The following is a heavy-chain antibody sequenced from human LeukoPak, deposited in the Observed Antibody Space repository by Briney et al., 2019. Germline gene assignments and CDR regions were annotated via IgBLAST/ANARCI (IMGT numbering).Heavy chain of an antibody. CDR3: AREGGVALFIRYFDL. Sequence: SVKVSCKASGGTFSSYAISWVRQAPGQGLEWMGGIIPIFGTANYAQKFQGRVTITADESTSTAYMELSSLRSEDTAVYYCAREGGVALFIRYFDLWGRGTLVTVSS. D-gene: IGHD3-3*01. CDR1: GGTFSSYA. CDR2: IIPIFGTA. V-gene: IGHV1-69*13. J-gene: IGHJ2*01.